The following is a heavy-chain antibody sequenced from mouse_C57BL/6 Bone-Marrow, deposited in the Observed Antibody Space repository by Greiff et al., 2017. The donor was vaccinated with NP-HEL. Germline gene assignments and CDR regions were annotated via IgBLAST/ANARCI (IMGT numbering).Heavy chain of an antibody. J-gene: IGHJ3*01. CDR1: GYAFSSYW. CDR2: IYPGDGDT. D-gene: IGHD2-2*01. CDR3: ARRGYDEAWFAY. V-gene: IGHV1-80*01. Sequence: LQQSGASVKISCKASGYAFSSYWMNWVKQRPGKGLEWIGQIYPGDGDTNYNGKFKGKATLTADKSSSTAYMQLSSLTSEDSAVYFCARRGYDEAWFAYWGQGTLVTVSA.